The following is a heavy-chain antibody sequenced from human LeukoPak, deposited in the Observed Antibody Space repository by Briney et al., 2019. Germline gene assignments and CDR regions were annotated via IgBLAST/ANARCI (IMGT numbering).Heavy chain of an antibody. J-gene: IGHJ5*02. CDR3: AREPLNLGLTGFPGRNWFDP. D-gene: IGHD3-9*01. Sequence: GASVKVSCKASGGTFSSYAISWVRQAPGQGLEWMGGIIPIFGTANYAQKFQGRVTITADKSTSTAYMELSSLRSEDTAVYYCAREPLNLGLTGFPGRNWFDPWGQGTLVTVSS. CDR2: IIPIFGTA. V-gene: IGHV1-69*06. CDR1: GGTFSSYA.